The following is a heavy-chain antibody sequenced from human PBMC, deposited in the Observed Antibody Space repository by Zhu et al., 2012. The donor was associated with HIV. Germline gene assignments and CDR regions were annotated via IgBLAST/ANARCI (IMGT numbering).Heavy chain of an antibody. CDR1: GDSISSSYY. CDR3: VGEHYYDSSGYSPPPGVFDY. J-gene: IGHJ4*02. D-gene: IGHD3-22*01. V-gene: IGHV4-38-2*01. CDR2: IFHSGKT. Sequence: QVQLQESGPRLVKPSETLSLTCAVAGDSISSSYYWGWIRQPPGKGLEWIGSIFHSGKTYYSPSLKSRVSMSVDTSKKEFSLNLNSVTAADTAIYYCVGEHYYDSSGYSPPPGVFDYWGQGTLVTVSS.